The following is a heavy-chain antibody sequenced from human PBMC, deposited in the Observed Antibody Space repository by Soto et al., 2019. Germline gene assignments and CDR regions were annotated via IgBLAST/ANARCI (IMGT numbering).Heavy chain of an antibody. CDR3: ARGVFGQPDS. V-gene: IGHV3-53*04. Sequence: EVQLVESGGGLVQPGGSLRLSCAASGIIVKSNYMNWVRQAPGKGLEWVSIIYSGGSTYYADSVKGRFTISRHDSKDTLNLQMSSLRSEDTATYYCARGVFGQPDSWGQGTLVIVSS. D-gene: IGHD2-21*01. J-gene: IGHJ5*01. CDR1: GIIVKSNY. CDR2: IYSGGST.